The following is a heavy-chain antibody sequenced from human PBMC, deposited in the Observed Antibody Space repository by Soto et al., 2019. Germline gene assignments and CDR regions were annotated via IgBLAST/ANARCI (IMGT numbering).Heavy chain of an antibody. CDR2: IYYSGST. V-gene: IGHV4-31*03. D-gene: IGHD5-12*01. J-gene: IGHJ5*02. CDR1: GGTIISGGYY. Sequence: TLSLTCTVSGGTIISGGYYWSWIRQHPGKGLEWIGYIYYSGSTYYNPSLKSRVTISVDTSKNQFSLKLSSVTAADTAVYYCAREGLSGYDEYHWFDPWRQGTLVTVSS. CDR3: AREGLSGYDEYHWFDP.